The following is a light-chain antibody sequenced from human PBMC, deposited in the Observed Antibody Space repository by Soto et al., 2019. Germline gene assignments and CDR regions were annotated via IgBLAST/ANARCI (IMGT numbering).Light chain of an antibody. Sequence: EIVLTQSPATLSAFPGDRVTLSCRASQALNTRLAWYQHKPGQAPRLLIYRTSNRAAGVPSRFSAWGSETDFTLTISDVQPEDFAVYYCHQRQSWPRTFGQGTKVDIK. CDR3: HQRQSWPRT. CDR2: RTS. J-gene: IGKJ1*01. V-gene: IGKV3-11*01. CDR1: QALNTR.